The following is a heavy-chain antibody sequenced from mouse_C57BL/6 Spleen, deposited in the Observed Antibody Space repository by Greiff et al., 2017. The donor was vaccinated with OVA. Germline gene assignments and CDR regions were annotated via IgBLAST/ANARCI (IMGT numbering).Heavy chain of an antibody. CDR1: GYTFTSYW. V-gene: IGHV1-50*01. Sequence: QVQLQQPGAELVKPGASVKLSCKASGYTFTSYWMQWVKQRPGQGLEWIGEIDPSDSYTNYNQKFKGKATLTVDTSSSTAYMQLSSLTSEDSAVYYCARRAYDYGGFAYWGQGTLVTVSA. CDR3: ARRAYDYGGFAY. CDR2: IDPSDSYT. D-gene: IGHD2-4*01. J-gene: IGHJ3*01.